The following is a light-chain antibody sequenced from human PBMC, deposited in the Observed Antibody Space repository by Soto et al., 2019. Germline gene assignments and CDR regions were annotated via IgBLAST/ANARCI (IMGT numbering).Light chain of an antibody. CDR1: SSDVGGYNY. CDR3: SSYTSSSPVV. CDR2: EVS. Sequence: QSALTQPASVSGSPGQSITISCTGTSSDVGGYNYVSWYQQHPGKAPKLMIYEVSDRPSGVSNRFSGSKSGNTASLTISGLQAGDEADYYCSSYTSSSPVVFGGGTKLTVL. J-gene: IGLJ2*01. V-gene: IGLV2-14*01.